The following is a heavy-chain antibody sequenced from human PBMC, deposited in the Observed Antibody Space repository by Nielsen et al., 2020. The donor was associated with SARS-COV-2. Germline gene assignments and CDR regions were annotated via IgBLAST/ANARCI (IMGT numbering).Heavy chain of an antibody. Sequence: SVKVSCKASGGTFSSYAISWVRQAPGQGLEWMGRIIPILGIANYAQKFQGRVTITADKSTSTAYMELSSLRSEDTAVYYCARGSLENWFDPWGQGTLVTVPS. CDR2: IIPILGIA. J-gene: IGHJ5*02. CDR1: GGTFSSYA. CDR3: ARGSLENWFDP. V-gene: IGHV1-69*04.